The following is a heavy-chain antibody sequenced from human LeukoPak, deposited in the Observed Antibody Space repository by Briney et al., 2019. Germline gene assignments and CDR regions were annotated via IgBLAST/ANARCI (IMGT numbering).Heavy chain of an antibody. D-gene: IGHD3-10*01. CDR1: GFTFSSYW. J-gene: IGHJ4*02. CDR3: ARDGYATGSHDY. CDR2: IKEDGSEK. Sequence: GGSLRLSCAASGFTFSSYWMTWVRQAPGKGLEWLANIKEDGSEKSYVDSVKGRFTISRDNAQNSLYLQMNSLGAEDTAVYFCARDGYATGSHDYWGQGTLVTVSS. V-gene: IGHV3-7*04.